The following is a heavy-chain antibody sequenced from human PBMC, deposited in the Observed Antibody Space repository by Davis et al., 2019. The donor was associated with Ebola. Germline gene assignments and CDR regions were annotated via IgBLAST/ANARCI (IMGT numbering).Heavy chain of an antibody. Sequence: PGGSLRLSCAASGFTFSSYWMSWVRQAPGKGLEWVANIKQDGSEKYYVDSVKGRFTISRDNAKNSLYLQMNSLRAEDTAVYYCARDGPGVRFLEWLSMDVWGKGTTVTVSS. D-gene: IGHD3-3*01. CDR2: IKQDGSEK. CDR1: GFTFSSYW. V-gene: IGHV3-7*03. J-gene: IGHJ6*04. CDR3: ARDGPGVRFLEWLSMDV.